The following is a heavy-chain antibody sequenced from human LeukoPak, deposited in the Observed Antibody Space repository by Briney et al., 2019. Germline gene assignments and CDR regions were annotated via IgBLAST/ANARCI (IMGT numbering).Heavy chain of an antibody. CDR2: IRQDGDTK. CDR1: GFPFNAYW. CDR3: ARSLPYGTTWYGRSDF. J-gene: IGHJ4*02. V-gene: IGHV3-7*03. Sequence: PGGSLRLSCAAPGFPFNAYWMTWVRQAPGKGLEWVANIRQDGDTKYYVDSVKGRFTISRDNAMNSLYLQMNSLRAEDTAIYYRARSLPYGTTWYGRSDFWGQGTLVTVSS. D-gene: IGHD6-13*01.